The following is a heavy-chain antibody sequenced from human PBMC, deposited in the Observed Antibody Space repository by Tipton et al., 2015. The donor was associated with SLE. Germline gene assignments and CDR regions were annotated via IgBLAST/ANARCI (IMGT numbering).Heavy chain of an antibody. CDR3: ARDCDFRNAFDL. CDR1: GGSFSGYY. J-gene: IGHJ2*01. CDR2: INHSGST. V-gene: IGHV4-34*01. Sequence: TLSLTCAVYGGSFSGYYWSWTRQSPGKGLEWIGDINHSGSTNYNPSLKSRVSISVDTSKNQFSLRLSSVTAADTAVNYCARDCDFRNAFDLWGRGTLVTVSS. D-gene: IGHD3-3*01.